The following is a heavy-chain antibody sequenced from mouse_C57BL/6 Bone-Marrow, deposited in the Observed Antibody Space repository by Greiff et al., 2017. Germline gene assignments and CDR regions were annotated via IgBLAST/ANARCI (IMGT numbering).Heavy chain of an antibody. CDR3: TWAYG. Sequence: VHVKQSGAELVRPGASVKLSCTASGFNIKDDYMHWVKQRPEQGLEWIGWIDPENGDTEFASKFQGKATITADTASNTAYLQLSSLTSEDTAVYYCTWAYGWGQGTLVTVSA. CDR2: IDPENGDT. D-gene: IGHD1-1*01. CDR1: GFNIKDDY. V-gene: IGHV14-4*01. J-gene: IGHJ3*01.